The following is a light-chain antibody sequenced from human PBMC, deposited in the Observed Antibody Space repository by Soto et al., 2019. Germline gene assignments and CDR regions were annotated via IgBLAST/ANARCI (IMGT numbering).Light chain of an antibody. CDR1: SSDVGGYNY. CDR3: CSYTTSNTRQIV. Sequence: QSALTQPASVSGSPGQSITISCTGTSSDVGGYNYVSWYQQHPGKAPQFMIYDVSNRPSGVSNRFSGSKSGNTASLTISGLQAEDEADYYCCSYTTSNTRQIVFGTGTKVTVL. V-gene: IGLV2-14*01. CDR2: DVS. J-gene: IGLJ1*01.